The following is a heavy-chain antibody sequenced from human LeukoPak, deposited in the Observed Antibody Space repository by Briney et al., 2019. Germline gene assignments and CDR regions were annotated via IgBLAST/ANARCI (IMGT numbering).Heavy chain of an antibody. V-gene: IGHV4-61*02. CDR1: GGSISSGSYY. CDR3: ARGGHYYDSSPNAFDV. D-gene: IGHD3-22*01. J-gene: IGHJ3*01. CDR2: IYTSGST. Sequence: PSETLSLTCTVSGGSISSGSYYWSWIRQPAGKGLEWIRRIYTSGSTNYNPSLKSRVTISVDTSKNQFSLKLSSVTAADTAVYYCARGGHYYDSSPNAFDVWGQGTMVTISS.